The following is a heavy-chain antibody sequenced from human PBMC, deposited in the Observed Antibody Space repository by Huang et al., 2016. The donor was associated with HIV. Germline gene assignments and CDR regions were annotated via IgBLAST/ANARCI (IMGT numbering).Heavy chain of an antibody. CDR1: GYTFTSYY. Sequence: QVQLVQSGAEVKKPGASVKVSCKASGYTFTSYYMHWVRQAPGQGLEWMGIINPSGGSTSYAQKFQGRVTRTRDTSTSTVYMELSSLRSEDTAVYYCARAVSPRGQWLVLWGQGTLVTVSS. J-gene: IGHJ4*02. CDR3: ARAVSPRGQWLVL. CDR2: INPSGGST. V-gene: IGHV1-46*01. D-gene: IGHD6-19*01.